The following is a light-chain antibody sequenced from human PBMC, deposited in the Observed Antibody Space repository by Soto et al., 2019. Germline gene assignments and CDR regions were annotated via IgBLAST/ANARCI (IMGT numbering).Light chain of an antibody. CDR2: EVD. Sequence: QSVLTQPASVSGSPGQSITISCTGTISDVGGYNYVSWYQQHPGKAPKLMIYEVDSRPSGVSNRFSGSKSGNTASLTISGLQAEGEADYYCSSCTSSNTVVFGGGTKVTVL. CDR3: SSCTSSNTVV. V-gene: IGLV2-14*01. CDR1: ISDVGGYNY. J-gene: IGLJ2*01.